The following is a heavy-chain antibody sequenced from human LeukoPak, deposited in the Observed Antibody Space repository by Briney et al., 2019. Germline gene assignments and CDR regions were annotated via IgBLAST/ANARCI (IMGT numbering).Heavy chain of an antibody. CDR2: IYYSGST. D-gene: IGHD2-15*01. V-gene: IGHV4-59*08. CDR1: GGSISSYY. CDR3: AGTGLGYCSGGTCYHFDY. J-gene: IGHJ4*02. Sequence: KASETLSLTCTVSGGSISSYYWSWIRQPPGKGLEWIGYIYYSGSTNYNPSLKSRVTISVDTSKNQFSLKLSSVTAADTAVYYCAGTGLGYCSGGTCYHFDYWGQGTLVTVSS.